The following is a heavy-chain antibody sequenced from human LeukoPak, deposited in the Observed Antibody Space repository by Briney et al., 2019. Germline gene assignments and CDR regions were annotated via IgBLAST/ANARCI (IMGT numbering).Heavy chain of an antibody. J-gene: IGHJ3*02. Sequence: PSETLSLTCTVSGGSISSSSYYWGWIRQPPGKGLEWIGSIYYSGSTYYNPSLKSRVTISVDTSKNQFSLKLGSVTAADTAVYYCARPLSGGVGATYGAFDIWGQGTMVTVSS. CDR2: IYYSGST. CDR3: ARPLSGGVGATYGAFDI. D-gene: IGHD1-26*01. V-gene: IGHV4-39*01. CDR1: GGSISSSSYY.